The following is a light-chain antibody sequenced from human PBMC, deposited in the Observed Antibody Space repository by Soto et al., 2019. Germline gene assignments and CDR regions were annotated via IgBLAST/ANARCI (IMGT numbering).Light chain of an antibody. CDR2: EVT. J-gene: IGLJ1*01. CDR1: SSDVGRYNT. Sequence: QSALTQPASVSGSPGQPITISCTGTSSDVGRYNTVSWYQHHPGKAPKLIIYEVTHRPAGISDRFSASKSGNTASLTISGLQAEDEADYYCNSLRVNHLYVFGSGTKLTVL. V-gene: IGLV2-14*01. CDR3: NSLRVNHLYV.